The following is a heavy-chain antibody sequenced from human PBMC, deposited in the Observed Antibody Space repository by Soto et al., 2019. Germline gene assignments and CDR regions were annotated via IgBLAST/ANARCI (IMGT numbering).Heavy chain of an antibody. Sequence: EVQLVESGGGLVKPGGSLRLSCAASGFTFSNAWMNWVRQAPGKGLEWVGRIKSKTDGGTTDYAAPVKGRFTISRDDSKNTLYLQMSSLKTEDTAVYYCTTASRVFGAGSYFDYWGQGTLVTVSS. CDR3: TTASRVFGAGSYFDY. D-gene: IGHD3-10*01. CDR1: GFTFSNAW. V-gene: IGHV3-15*07. J-gene: IGHJ4*02. CDR2: IKSKTDGGTT.